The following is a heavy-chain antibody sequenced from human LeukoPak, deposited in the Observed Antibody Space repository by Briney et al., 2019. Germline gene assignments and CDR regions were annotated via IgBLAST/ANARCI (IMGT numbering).Heavy chain of an antibody. Sequence: PSETLSLTCTVSGGSIISYHWSWIRQPPGKGLEWIGYIYYSGSTNYNPSLKSRVTISVDTSKNQFSLKLSSVTAADTAGYYCARTSCSSTSCPADFDYWGQGTLVTVSS. CDR2: IYYSGST. CDR1: GGSIISYH. V-gene: IGHV4-59*08. D-gene: IGHD2-2*01. CDR3: ARTSCSSTSCPADFDY. J-gene: IGHJ4*02.